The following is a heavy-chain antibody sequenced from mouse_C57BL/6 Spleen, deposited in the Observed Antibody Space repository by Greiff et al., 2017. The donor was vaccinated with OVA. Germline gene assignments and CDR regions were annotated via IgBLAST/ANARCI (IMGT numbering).Heavy chain of an antibody. CDR1: GFTFSSYT. D-gene: IGHD2-4*01. CDR2: ISGGGGNT. CDR3: ARIIYYDYDGGFAY. V-gene: IGHV5-9*01. Sequence: DVKLVESGGGLVKPGGSLKLSCAASGFTFSSYTMSWVRQTPEKRLEWVATISGGGGNTYYPDSVKGRFTISRDNAKNTLYLQMSSLRSEDTALYYCARIIYYDYDGGFAYWGQGTLVTVSA. J-gene: IGHJ3*01.